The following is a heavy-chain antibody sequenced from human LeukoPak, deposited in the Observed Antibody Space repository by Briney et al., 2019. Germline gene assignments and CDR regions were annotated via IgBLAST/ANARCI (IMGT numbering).Heavy chain of an antibody. Sequence: SQTLSLTCAISGDSVSSNNASWNWIRQSPSRGLEWLGRTFYRSKWYYDYEASLKSRITINPDTSKNQFSLQLNSVTPEDTAMYYCAREVAMIRGVKNWFDRWGQGTLVTVSS. V-gene: IGHV6-1*01. D-gene: IGHD3-10*01. CDR3: AREVAMIRGVKNWFDR. J-gene: IGHJ5*02. CDR2: TFYRSKWYY. CDR1: GDSVSSNNAS.